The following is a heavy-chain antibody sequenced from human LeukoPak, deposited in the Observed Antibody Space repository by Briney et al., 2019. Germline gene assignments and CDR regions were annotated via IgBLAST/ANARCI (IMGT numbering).Heavy chain of an antibody. Sequence: PGRSLRLSCAASGFTFSTYGMHWVRQAPGKGLDWVAVIWYDGSNKYYADSVKGRFTISRDNSKNTLYLQMNSLRVEDTAVYYCAREIGGYCSGGTCYSPYNYGMDVWGQGTTVTVSS. D-gene: IGHD2-15*01. J-gene: IGHJ6*02. V-gene: IGHV3-33*01. CDR2: IWYDGSNK. CDR1: GFTFSTYG. CDR3: AREIGGYCSGGTCYSPYNYGMDV.